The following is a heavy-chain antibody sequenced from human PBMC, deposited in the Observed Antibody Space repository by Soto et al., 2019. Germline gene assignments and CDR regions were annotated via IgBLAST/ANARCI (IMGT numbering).Heavy chain of an antibody. J-gene: IGHJ6*02. CDR1: GFTFRSSP. CDR3: ASWVSGSYRYYYYYGMDV. D-gene: IGHD3-10*01. Sequence: GGSLRLSCAVSGFTFRSSPMSWVRRAPGKGLEWVAVISYDGSNKYYADSVKGRFTISRGNSKNTLYLQMNSLRAEDTAVYYCASWVSGSYRYYYYYGMDVWGQGTTVTVSS. CDR2: ISYDGSNK. V-gene: IGHV3-30-3*01.